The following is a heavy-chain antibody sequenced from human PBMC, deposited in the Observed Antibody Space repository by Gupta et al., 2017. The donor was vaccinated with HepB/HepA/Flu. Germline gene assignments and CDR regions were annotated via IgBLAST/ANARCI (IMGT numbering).Heavy chain of an antibody. CDR1: GFSLSSSGVG. CDR2: IYWNDDK. J-gene: IGHJ4*01. Sequence: QITLKESGPTLVKPTQTLTLTCTFSGFSLSSSGVGVGWIRQPPGKALEWLAFIYWNDDKHYSPALKSRLTITKDTSKNQVVLTMTKMDPVDTATYYFAHQYYYGSGIYNYWGHGSLVTVYS. CDR3: AHQYYYGSGIYNY. D-gene: IGHD3-10*01. V-gene: IGHV2-5*01.